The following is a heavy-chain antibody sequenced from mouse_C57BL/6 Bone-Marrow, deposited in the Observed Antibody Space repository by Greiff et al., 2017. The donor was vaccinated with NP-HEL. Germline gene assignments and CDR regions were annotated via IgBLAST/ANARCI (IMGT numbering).Heavy chain of an antibody. V-gene: IGHV1-81*01. CDR3: ARFEIYYGKGWVAY. CDR2: IYPRSGNT. D-gene: IGHD2-1*01. CDR1: GYTFTSYG. Sequence: QVQLQQSGAELARPGASVKLSCKASGYTFTSYGISWVRQRTGQGLEWIGEIYPRSGNTYYNEKFKGKATLTADTSSSTAYMELRSLTSEDSAVYFCARFEIYYGKGWVAYWGQGTLVTVSA. J-gene: IGHJ3*01.